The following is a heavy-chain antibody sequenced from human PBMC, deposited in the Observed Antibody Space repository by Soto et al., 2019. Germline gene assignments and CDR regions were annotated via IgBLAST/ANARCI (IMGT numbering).Heavy chain of an antibody. CDR1: GLTVSSNY. J-gene: IGHJ6*02. CDR2: IYSEGTT. Sequence: GGSLRLSCAASGLTVSSNYMRWVRQAPGQGLEWVSVIYSEGTTYYADSVKGRFTVSRDNSKNTLYLQMNSLRVEDTAVYYCALDPRGYSYGLFWSYSHLDVWVQGTTGTVSS. V-gene: IGHV3-53*01. D-gene: IGHD5-18*01. CDR3: ALDPRGYSYGLFWSYSHLDV.